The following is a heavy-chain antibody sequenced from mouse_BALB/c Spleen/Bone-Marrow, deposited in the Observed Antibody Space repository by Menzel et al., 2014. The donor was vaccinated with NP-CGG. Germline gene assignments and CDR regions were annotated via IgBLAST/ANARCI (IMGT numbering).Heavy chain of an antibody. CDR2: ISSDSITI. CDR3: TRGGNWEDFDY. D-gene: IGHD4-1*01. CDR1: GFSFSSFG. Sequence: DVMLVESGGGLVQPGGSRKLSCSASGFSFSSFGMHWVRQAPEKGLEWVAYISSDSITIFYADTVKGRFTISRDNPKNTLFLQMTSVRSEDTAMYYCTRGGNWEDFDYWGQGTTLTVSS. V-gene: IGHV5-17*02. J-gene: IGHJ2*01.